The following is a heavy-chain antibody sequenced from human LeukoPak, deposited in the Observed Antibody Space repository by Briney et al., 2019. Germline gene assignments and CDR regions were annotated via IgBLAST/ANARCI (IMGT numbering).Heavy chain of an antibody. D-gene: IGHD2-21*02. CDR2: IIPILGIA. J-gene: IGHJ4*02. V-gene: IGHV1-69*04. CDR3: AREVVVTSLNGFDY. CDR1: GYTFTSYG. Sequence: ASVRVSCKASGYTFTSYGISWVRQAPGQGLEWMGRIIPILGIANYAQKFQGRVTITADKSTSTAYMELSSLRSEDTAVYYCAREVVVTSLNGFDYWGQGTLVTVSS.